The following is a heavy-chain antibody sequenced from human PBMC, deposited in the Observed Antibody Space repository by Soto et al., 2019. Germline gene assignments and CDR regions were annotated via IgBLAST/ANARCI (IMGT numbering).Heavy chain of an antibody. D-gene: IGHD3-16*01. J-gene: IGHJ4*02. CDR2: INAGNGNT. V-gene: IGHV1-3*01. CDR3: ARDLGVGLSDY. Sequence: QVQLVQSGAEVKKPGASVKVSCKASGYTFTSYAMYWVRQAPGQRLEWMGWINAGNGNTKYSQKFQGRVTITRDTSASTAYMELSSLRSEDTAVYYCARDLGVGLSDYWGQGTLVTVSS. CDR1: GYTFTSYA.